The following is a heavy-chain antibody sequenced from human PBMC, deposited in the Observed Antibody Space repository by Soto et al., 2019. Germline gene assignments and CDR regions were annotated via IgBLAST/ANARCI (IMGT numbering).Heavy chain of an antibody. CDR1: GASISSYY. CDR2: IFSGGST. D-gene: IGHD3-10*01. Sequence: QVQLQESGPGLVKPSETLSLSCTVSGASISSYYWSWIRQPPGQGLEWIGCIFSGGSTIYNPSLKSRLTISVDTSENQFSLKLSSVTAADAAMYYCARSSYASGSYVYYGMDVWGQGTTVTVSS. CDR3: ARSSYASGSYVYYGMDV. V-gene: IGHV4-59*01. J-gene: IGHJ6*02.